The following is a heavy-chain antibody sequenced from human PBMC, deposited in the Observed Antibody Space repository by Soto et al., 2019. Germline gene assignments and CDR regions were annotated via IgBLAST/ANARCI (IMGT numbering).Heavy chain of an antibody. Sequence: GGSLRLCCVASGFTFSTYAMSWVRQAPGKGREWVSAINAGGGSTYYTDSVKGRLTISRDNAIKTLYLQMNSLRTEDTAVYYCAHPRGYGVFDAYDMWGQGAMVTVSS. CDR3: AHPRGYGVFDAYDM. V-gene: IGHV3-23*01. J-gene: IGHJ3*02. CDR2: INAGGGST. CDR1: GFTFSTYA. D-gene: IGHD4-17*01.